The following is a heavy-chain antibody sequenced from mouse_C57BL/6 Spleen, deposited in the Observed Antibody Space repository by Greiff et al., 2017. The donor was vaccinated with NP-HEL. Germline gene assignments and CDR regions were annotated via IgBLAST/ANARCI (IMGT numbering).Heavy chain of an antibody. V-gene: IGHV1-69*01. J-gene: IGHJ4*01. CDR3: ARGDYDDGVDY. Sequence: VQLQQPGAELVMPGASVKLSCKASGYTFTSYWMHWVKQRPGQGLEWIGEIDPSDSYTNYNQKFKGKSTLTVDNSSSTAYMQLSSLTSEDSAVYYCARGDYDDGVDYWGQGTSVTVSS. CDR1: GYTFTSYW. CDR2: IDPSDSYT. D-gene: IGHD2-4*01.